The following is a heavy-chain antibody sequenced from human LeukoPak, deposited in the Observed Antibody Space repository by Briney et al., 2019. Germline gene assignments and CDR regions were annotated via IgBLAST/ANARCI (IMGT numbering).Heavy chain of an antibody. J-gene: IGHJ3*02. V-gene: IGHV3-48*01. CDR3: ARAGDVADDAFDI. CDR2: ISSSSRII. D-gene: IGHD5-24*01. Sequence: GGSLRLSCAASGFTFSSYSMNWVRQAPGKGLEWLAYISSSSRIIYHADSVKGRFTVSRDNDKNSLYLQMNSLRVEDMAVYYCARAGDVADDAFDIWGQGTMITVSS. CDR1: GFTFSSYS.